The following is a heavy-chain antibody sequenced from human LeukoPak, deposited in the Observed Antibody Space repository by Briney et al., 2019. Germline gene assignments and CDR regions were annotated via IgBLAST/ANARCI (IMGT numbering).Heavy chain of an antibody. V-gene: IGHV4-39*01. Sequence: SETLSLTCSASGDSVRNNFYYWGWIRQPPGKGLEWIGTIYYSGSTYYNPSLKSRVTISVDTSKNQFSLKLSSVTAADTAVYYCARGDGYTIIQALILYYFDYCGQGTLVTVSS. CDR3: ARGDGYTIIQALILYYFDY. D-gene: IGHD5-24*01. CDR2: IYYSGST. CDR1: GDSVRNNFYY. J-gene: IGHJ4*02.